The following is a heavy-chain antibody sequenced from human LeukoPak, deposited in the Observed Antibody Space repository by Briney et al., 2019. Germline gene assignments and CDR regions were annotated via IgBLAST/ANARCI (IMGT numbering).Heavy chain of an antibody. Sequence: KPSETLSLTCAAYAGSFSGYYWSWIRQPPGKGLEWTGEINHSGSTNYNPSLKSRVTISVDTSKNQFSLKLSSVTAADTAVYYCARSPRYYDILTALGYYYYGMDVWGKGTTVTVSS. J-gene: IGHJ6*04. CDR2: INHSGST. CDR3: ARSPRYYDILTALGYYYYGMDV. V-gene: IGHV4-34*01. D-gene: IGHD3-9*01. CDR1: AGSFSGYY.